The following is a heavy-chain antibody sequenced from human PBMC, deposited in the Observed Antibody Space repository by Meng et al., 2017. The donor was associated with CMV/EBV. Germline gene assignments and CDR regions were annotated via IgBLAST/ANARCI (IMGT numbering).Heavy chain of an antibody. CDR1: GGSISSSSYY. V-gene: IGHV4-39*07. CDR2: IYYSGST. J-gene: IGHJ5*02. CDR3: ARGNHDYGERKGRCWFDP. D-gene: IGHD4-17*01. Sequence: SETLSLTCTVSGGSISSSSYYWGWIRQPPGKGLEWIGSIYYSGSTYYNPSLKSRVTISVDTSKNQFSLKLSSVTAADTAVYYCARGNHDYGERKGRCWFDPWGQGTLVIVSS.